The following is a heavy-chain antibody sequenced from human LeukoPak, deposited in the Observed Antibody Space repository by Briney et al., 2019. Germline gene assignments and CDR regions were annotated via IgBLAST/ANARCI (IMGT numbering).Heavy chain of an antibody. V-gene: IGHV3-23*01. D-gene: IGHD3-22*01. CDR2: ISGSGYST. Sequence: GGSLRLSCAASGFTFSTYAMSWVRQAPGKGLEWVSAISGSGYSTYYADSVKGRFTISRDNSKNTLYLQMNSLRAEDTAVYYCAKGGYYDRYYYYYMDVWGKGTTVTVSS. CDR1: GFTFSTYA. J-gene: IGHJ6*03. CDR3: AKGGYYDRYYYYYMDV.